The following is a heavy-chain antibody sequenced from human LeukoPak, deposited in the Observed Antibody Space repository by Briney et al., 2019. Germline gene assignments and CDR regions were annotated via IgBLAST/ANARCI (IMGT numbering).Heavy chain of an antibody. V-gene: IGHV3-48*01. CDR2: ISSSSSTI. CDR3: ARTRDGYNSDYFDY. D-gene: IGHD5-24*01. J-gene: IGHJ4*02. Sequence: PGGSLRLSCAASGFTFSSYSMNWVRQAPGKGLEWVSYISSSSSTIYYADSVKGRFTISRDNAKNSLYLQMNSLRAEDTAVYYCARTRDGYNSDYFDYWGQGTLVTVSS. CDR1: GFTFSSYS.